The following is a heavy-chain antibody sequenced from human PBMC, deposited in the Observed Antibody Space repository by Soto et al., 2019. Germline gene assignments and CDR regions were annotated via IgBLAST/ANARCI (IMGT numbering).Heavy chain of an antibody. CDR1: RFTFIDFY. CDR2: ISTTGSFT. J-gene: IGHJ3*01. CDR3: AGGPVSRGGFSFDL. D-gene: IGHD6-25*01. Sequence: GGSLRLSCAASRFTFIDFYMSWFRQAPGTGLEWVSHISTTGSFTNYAESVKGRFTISRDNVKNSLHLQMNSLRADDTAVYYCAGGPVSRGGFSFDLWGQGTVVTVS. V-gene: IGHV3-11*06.